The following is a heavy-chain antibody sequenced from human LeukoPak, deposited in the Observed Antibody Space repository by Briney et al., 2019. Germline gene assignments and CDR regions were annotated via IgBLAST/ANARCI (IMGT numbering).Heavy chain of an antibody. Sequence: SETLSLTCIVSGGSISGHYWSWIRQHPGMGLEWIGYIYNSDSGSTNYNPSLKSRVTISVDTSKNQFSLKLSSVTAADTAVYYCARGGHYGLDYWGQGTLFTVSS. D-gene: IGHD3-10*01. CDR1: GGSISGHY. J-gene: IGHJ4*02. CDR2: IYNSDSGST. CDR3: ARGGHYGLDY. V-gene: IGHV4-59*11.